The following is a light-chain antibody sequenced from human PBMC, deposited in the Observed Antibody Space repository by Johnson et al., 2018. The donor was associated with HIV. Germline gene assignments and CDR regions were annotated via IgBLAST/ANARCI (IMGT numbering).Light chain of an antibody. Sequence: QSVLTQPPSVSAAPGQKVTISCSGSSSNIGNNYVSWYQQLPGTAPKLLIYDNNKRPSGTPDRFSGSKSGTSATLGITGLQTGDEADYYCGTWDSRRSSGFFGTGTKVTVL. CDR2: DNN. V-gene: IGLV1-51*01. J-gene: IGLJ1*01. CDR3: GTWDSRRSSGF. CDR1: SSNIGNNY.